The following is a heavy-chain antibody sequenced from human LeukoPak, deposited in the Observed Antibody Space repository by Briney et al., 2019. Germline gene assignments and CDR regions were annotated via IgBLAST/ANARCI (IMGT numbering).Heavy chain of an antibody. CDR3: ARASSGWLYYYYGMDV. CDR2: MNPNSGNT. J-gene: IGHJ6*02. D-gene: IGHD6-19*01. Sequence: ASVKVSCKASGYTFTSYDINWVRQATGQGLEWMGWMNPNSGNTGYAQKFQGRVTMTTDTSTSTAYMELRSLRSDDTAVYYCARASSGWLYYYYGMDVWGQGTTVTVSS. V-gene: IGHV1-8*01. CDR1: GYTFTSYD.